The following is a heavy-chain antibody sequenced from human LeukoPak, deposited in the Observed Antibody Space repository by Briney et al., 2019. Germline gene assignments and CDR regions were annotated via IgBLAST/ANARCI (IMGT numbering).Heavy chain of an antibody. J-gene: IGHJ4*02. CDR3: ARGDYFDY. CDR1: GYTFTNYD. CDR2: MSPNSGNT. Sequence: ASVKVSCKASGYTFTNYDINWVRQATGQGLEWMGWMSPNSGNTGYAQKFQGRVTMTWNTSISTAYMELSSLRSEDTAMYYCARGDYFDYWGQGTLVTVSS. V-gene: IGHV1-8*01.